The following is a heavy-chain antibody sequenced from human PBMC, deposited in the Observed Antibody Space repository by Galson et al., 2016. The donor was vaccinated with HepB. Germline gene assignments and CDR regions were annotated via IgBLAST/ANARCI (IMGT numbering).Heavy chain of an antibody. CDR1: GFTFSSYG. CDR3: ARDQADYVRGNYRYKLAAWVDY. Sequence: SLRLSRAASGFTFSSYGMHWVRQAPGKGLEWVAVIWYDGSSKYYADSVKGRFTISRDNSKNTLYMQMNSLRAEDTAIYYCARDQADYVRGNYRYKLAAWVDYWGQGTLVTVSS. V-gene: IGHV3-33*01. D-gene: IGHD3-16*02. J-gene: IGHJ4*02. CDR2: IWYDGSSK.